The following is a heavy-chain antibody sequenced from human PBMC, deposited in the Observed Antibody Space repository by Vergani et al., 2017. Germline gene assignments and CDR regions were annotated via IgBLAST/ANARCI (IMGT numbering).Heavy chain of an antibody. CDR3: ARGLWGYCRGDNCYINPWLDS. CDR2: MNPISCNT. CDR1: GYTFTNYD. Sequence: QVQLVQSGTEVKKPGASVKVSCKASGYTFTNYDINWVRRATGQGLEWMGLMNPISCNTGFAQKFRGRVTITRDTSISTAYMELSSLRSEDTAIYYCARGLWGYCRGDNCYINPWLDSWG. J-gene: IGHJ5*01. V-gene: IGHV1-8*03. D-gene: IGHD2-15*01.